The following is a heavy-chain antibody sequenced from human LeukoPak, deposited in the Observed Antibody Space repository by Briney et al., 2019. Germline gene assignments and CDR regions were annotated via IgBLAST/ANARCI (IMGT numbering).Heavy chain of an antibody. D-gene: IGHD3-9*01. CDR1: GFTFSSYW. V-gene: IGHV3-7*01. Sequence: GGSLRLSCAASGFTFSSYWMSWVRQAPGKGLEWVANIRKDGSEKYYVDSVKGRFTVSRDNAKNTLYLQLNSLRAEDTAVYYCAREDDILTGYYDYWGQGTLVTVSS. J-gene: IGHJ4*02. CDR3: AREDDILTGYYDY. CDR2: IRKDGSEK.